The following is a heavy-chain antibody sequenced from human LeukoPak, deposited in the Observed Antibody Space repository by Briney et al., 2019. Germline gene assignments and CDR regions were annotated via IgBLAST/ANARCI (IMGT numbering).Heavy chain of an antibody. D-gene: IGHD5-18*01. V-gene: IGHV1-18*01. CDR2: ISAYNGNT. CDR3: ARARGYGTLYYSYMDV. CDR1: GYTFTSYG. Sequence: ASVKVSCKASGYTFTSYGISWVRQAPGQGLEWMGWISAYNGNTNDAQKLQGRVTMTTDTSTSTAYMELRSLRSDDTAVYYCARARGYGTLYYSYMDVWGKGTTVTVSS. J-gene: IGHJ6*03.